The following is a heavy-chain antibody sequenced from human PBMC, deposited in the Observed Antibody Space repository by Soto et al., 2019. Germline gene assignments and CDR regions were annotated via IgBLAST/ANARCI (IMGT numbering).Heavy chain of an antibody. CDR3: ARSGGITMIVVAKELWDPLDAFDI. CDR1: GFTVRSNY. V-gene: IGHV3-53*01. D-gene: IGHD3-22*01. J-gene: IGHJ3*02. CDR2: IYIGGST. Sequence: PGGSRRVSCAAAGFTVRSNYISWGHQAPGKGLEWGSGIYIGGSTDYADSVKCRFTISRDNSKNTLYLQMNSLRAEDTALYYCARSGGITMIVVAKELWDPLDAFDIWGQGTMVTVSS.